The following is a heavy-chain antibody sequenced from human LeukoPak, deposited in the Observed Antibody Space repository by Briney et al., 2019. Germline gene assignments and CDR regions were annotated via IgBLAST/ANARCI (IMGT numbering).Heavy chain of an antibody. CDR1: GDSVSSNSAA. J-gene: IGHJ4*02. Sequence: PSQTLSLTCAISGDSVSSNSAAWNWIRQSPSRGLEWLGRTYYRSKWYNDYAVSVKSRITINPDTSKNQFSLQLNSVTPEDTAVYYCARVPDYYDILTGYYYYFDYWGQGTLVTVSS. V-gene: IGHV6-1*01. CDR2: TYYRSKWYN. D-gene: IGHD3-9*01. CDR3: ARVPDYYDILTGYYYYFDY.